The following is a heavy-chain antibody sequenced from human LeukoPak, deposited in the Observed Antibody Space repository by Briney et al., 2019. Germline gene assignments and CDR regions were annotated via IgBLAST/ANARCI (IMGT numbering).Heavy chain of an antibody. V-gene: IGHV4-59*01. Sequence: SETLSLTCTVSGGSISSYYWSWIRQPPGKGLEWIGYIYYSGSTNYNPSLKSRVTISVDTSKNQFSLKLSSVTAADTAVYYCAREPEFGGVIENWGQGTLVTVSS. CDR1: GGSISSYY. J-gene: IGHJ4*02. CDR3: AREPEFGGVIEN. CDR2: IYYSGST. D-gene: IGHD3-16*02.